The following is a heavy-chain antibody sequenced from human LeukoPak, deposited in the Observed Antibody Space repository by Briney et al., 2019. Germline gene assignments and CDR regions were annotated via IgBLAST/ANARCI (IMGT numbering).Heavy chain of an antibody. J-gene: IGHJ3*02. CDR2: ISSSSSYI. V-gene: IGHV3-21*01. CDR1: GFTFSSYS. CDR3: ARTYDFWSGYFKHAFDI. Sequence: GGSLRLSCAASGFTFSSYSMNWVRQAPGKGLEWVSSISSSSSYIYYADSVKGRFTISRDNAKNSLYLQMNSLRAEDTAVYYCARTYDFWSGYFKHAFDIWGQGAMVTVSS. D-gene: IGHD3-3*01.